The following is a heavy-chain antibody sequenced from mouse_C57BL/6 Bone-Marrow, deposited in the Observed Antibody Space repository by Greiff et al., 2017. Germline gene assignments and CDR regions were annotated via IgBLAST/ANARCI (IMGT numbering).Heavy chain of an antibody. CDR3: VRHSYYFDV. J-gene: IGHJ1*03. CDR2: IRSKSNNYAT. CDR1: GFSFNTYA. Sequence: EVQLVESGGGLVQPKGSLKLSCAASGFSFNTYAMNWVRQAPGKGLEWVARIRSKSNNYATYYADSVKDRFTISRDDSESMLYLQMHNLQTEDTAMYYCVRHSYYFDVWGTGTTATVSS. V-gene: IGHV10-1*01.